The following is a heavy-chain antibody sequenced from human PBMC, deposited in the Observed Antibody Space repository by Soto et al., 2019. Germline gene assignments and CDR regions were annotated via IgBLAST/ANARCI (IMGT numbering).Heavy chain of an antibody. J-gene: IGHJ6*02. CDR2: ISYDGSNK. CDR3: AKVGEQQLDSDYYYYYGMDV. V-gene: IGHV3-30*18. CDR1: GFTFSSYG. Sequence: PGGSLRLSCAASGFTFSSYGMHWVRQAPGKGLEWVAVISYDGSNKYYADSVKGRFTISRDNSKNTLYLQMNSLRAEDTAVYYCAKVGEQQLDSDYYYYYGMDVWGQGTTVTVSS. D-gene: IGHD6-13*01.